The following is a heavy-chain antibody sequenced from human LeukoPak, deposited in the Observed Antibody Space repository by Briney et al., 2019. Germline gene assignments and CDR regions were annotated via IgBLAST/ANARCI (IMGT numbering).Heavy chain of an antibody. CDR2: IIPIFGTA. CDR1: GGTFSSYA. D-gene: IGHD3-22*01. Sequence: SVKVSCKASGGTFSSYAISWVRQAPGQGLEWMGGIIPIFGTANYAQKFQGRVTITADKSTSTAYMELSSLRSEDTAVYYCARDQEYYDSSGYHYWGQGTLVTVSS. J-gene: IGHJ4*02. CDR3: ARDQEYYDSSGYHY. V-gene: IGHV1-69*06.